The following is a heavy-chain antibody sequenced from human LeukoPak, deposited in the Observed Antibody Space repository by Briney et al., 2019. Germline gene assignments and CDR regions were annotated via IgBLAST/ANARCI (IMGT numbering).Heavy chain of an antibody. CDR2: IWYDGSNK. CDR3: ARDEGCSSTSCYYYYYYGMDV. CDR1: GFTFSSYG. D-gene: IGHD2-2*01. Sequence: GGSLRLSCAASGFTFSSYGMHWVRQAPGKGLEWVAVIWYDGSNKYYADSVKGRFTISRDNSKNTLYLQMNSLRAEDTAVYYCARDEGCSSTSCYYYYYYGMDVWGQGTTVTVSS. V-gene: IGHV3-33*01. J-gene: IGHJ6*02.